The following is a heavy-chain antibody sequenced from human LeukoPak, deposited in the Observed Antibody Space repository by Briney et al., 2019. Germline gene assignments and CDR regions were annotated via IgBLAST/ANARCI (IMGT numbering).Heavy chain of an antibody. Sequence: PGRPLRLSCAASGFTFSSYAMHWVRQAPGKGLEWVAVISYDGSNKYYADSVKGRFTISRDNSKNTLYLQMNSLRAEDTAVYYCARSPGVHAGLFVWSGYSGRFDYWGQGTLVTVSS. V-gene: IGHV3-30-3*01. D-gene: IGHD3-3*01. CDR1: GFTFSSYA. J-gene: IGHJ4*02. CDR3: ARSPGVHAGLFVWSGYSGRFDY. CDR2: ISYDGSNK.